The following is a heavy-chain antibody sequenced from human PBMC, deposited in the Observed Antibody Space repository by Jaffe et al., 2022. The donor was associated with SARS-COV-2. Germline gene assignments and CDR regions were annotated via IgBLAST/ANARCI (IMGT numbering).Heavy chain of an antibody. Sequence: QVQLQESGPGVVKPSETLSLTCAVSGGSISGSNWWSWVRQPPGKGLEWIGEIYHTGSTNYNPSLKSRVSISVDKSKNQLSLKVSSVTAADTAVYYCARAYASDWDPDWYFELWGPGTLVTVSS. V-gene: IGHV4-4*02. J-gene: IGHJ2*01. CDR3: ARAYASDWDPDWYFEL. CDR2: IYHTGST. CDR1: GGSISGSNW. D-gene: IGHD6-19*01.